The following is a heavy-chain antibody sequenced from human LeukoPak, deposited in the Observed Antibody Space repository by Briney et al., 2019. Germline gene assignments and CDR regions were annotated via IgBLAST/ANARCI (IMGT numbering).Heavy chain of an antibody. CDR2: IYHSGST. CDR3: ARDISGYSSGAYYYYMDV. CDR1: GYSISSGYY. J-gene: IGHJ6*03. D-gene: IGHD6-19*01. V-gene: IGHV4-38-2*02. Sequence: SETLSLTCAVSGYSISSGYYWGWIRQPPGKGLEWIGSIYHSGSTYYNPSLKSRVTISVDTSKNQFSLKLSSVTAADTAVYYCARDISGYSSGAYYYYMDVWGKGTTVTVSS.